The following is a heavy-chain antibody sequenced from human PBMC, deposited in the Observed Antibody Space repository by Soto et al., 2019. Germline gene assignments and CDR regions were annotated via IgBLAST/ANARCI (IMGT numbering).Heavy chain of an antibody. CDR3: ARDRGGYYDILTGYYNYGMDV. CDR2: ISAYNGNT. CDR1: GYTFTSYG. J-gene: IGHJ6*02. D-gene: IGHD3-9*01. V-gene: IGHV1-18*01. Sequence: ASVKVSCKASGYTFTSYGISWVRQAPGQGLEWMGWISAYNGNTNYAQKLQGRVTMTTDTSTSTAYMELRSLRSDDTAVYYCARDRGGYYDILTGYYNYGMDVWGQGTTVTVSS.